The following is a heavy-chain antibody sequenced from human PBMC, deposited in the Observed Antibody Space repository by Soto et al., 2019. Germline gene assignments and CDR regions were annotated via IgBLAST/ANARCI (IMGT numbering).Heavy chain of an antibody. CDR1: AFTFNNYA. V-gene: IGHV3-30-3*01. CDR3: ARDLDDLWSGYYSDWYYGMDV. J-gene: IGHJ6*02. CDR2: ISYDGGKK. Sequence: QVQLVESGGGVVQAGRSLKLSCAASAFTFNNYAFHWVRQAPDKGLEWVAGISYDGGKKYYADSVKGRFTFSRDNSENTLYLQMNSLRVEDTGIYYCARDLDDLWSGYYSDWYYGMDVWGQGTKVFVSS. D-gene: IGHD3-3*01.